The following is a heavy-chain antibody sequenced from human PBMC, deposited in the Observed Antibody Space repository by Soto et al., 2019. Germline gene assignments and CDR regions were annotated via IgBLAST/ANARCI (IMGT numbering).Heavy chain of an antibody. Sequence: SETLSLTCTASGGSISSYYWSWIRQPPGKGLEWIGYIYYSGSTNYNPSLKSRVTISVDTSKNQFSLKLSSVTAADTAVYYCARFSKYSSYDYWGQGTLVTVSS. CDR2: IYYSGST. V-gene: IGHV4-59*01. D-gene: IGHD6-6*01. J-gene: IGHJ4*02. CDR3: ARFSKYSSYDY. CDR1: GGSISSYY.